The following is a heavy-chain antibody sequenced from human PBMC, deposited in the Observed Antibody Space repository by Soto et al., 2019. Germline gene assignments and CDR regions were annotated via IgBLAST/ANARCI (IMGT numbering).Heavy chain of an antibody. J-gene: IGHJ6*02. D-gene: IGHD6-19*01. Sequence: QVQVVEPGGGVVQPGRSLRLSCTASGFTFSGHAMHWVRQPPGKGLEWVAQIWYDGSNKYYADSVKGRFTISRDNSKNTLYVQMDSLRVEDTAVYYCARDGQSLAPYALDVWGQGTSVTVSS. CDR2: IWYDGSNK. V-gene: IGHV3-33*01. CDR3: ARDGQSLAPYALDV. CDR1: GFTFSGHA.